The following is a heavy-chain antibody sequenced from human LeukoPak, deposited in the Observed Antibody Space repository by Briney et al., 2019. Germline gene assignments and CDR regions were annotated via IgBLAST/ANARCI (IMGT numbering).Heavy chain of an antibody. V-gene: IGHV1-69*13. CDR1: GGTFSSYA. D-gene: IGHD3-9*01. J-gene: IGHJ1*01. CDR2: ITPMFGTA. Sequence: SVKVSCKASGGTFSSYAINWVRQAPGQGLEWMGGITPMFGTAKYAQKFQGRVTITADESTSTAYMGLSSLRSEDTAVYYCARDSSEFRSLIFHWGQGTLVTVSS. CDR3: ARDSSEFRSLIFH.